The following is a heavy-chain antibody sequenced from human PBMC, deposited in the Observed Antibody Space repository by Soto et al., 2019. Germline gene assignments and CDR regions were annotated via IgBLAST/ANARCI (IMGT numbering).Heavy chain of an antibody. CDR3: VRTVKYLWASYYGMDV. V-gene: IGHV3-72*01. CDR2: SRNKRNSFTT. Sequence: PGGSLRLSCAASGFTFSDHHLDWVRQAPGKGLEWVGRSRNKRNSFTTEYAASVKGRSTFSRDDSKSSLFVQMNGLKTEDTAVYYCVRTVKYLWASYYGMDVWGQGTTVTVSS. CDR1: GFTFSDHH. D-gene: IGHD3-16*01. J-gene: IGHJ6*02.